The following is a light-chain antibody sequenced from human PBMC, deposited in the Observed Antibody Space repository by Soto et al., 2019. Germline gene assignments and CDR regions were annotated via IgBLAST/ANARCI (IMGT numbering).Light chain of an antibody. CDR1: QSIASN. J-gene: IGKJ1*01. Sequence: EIVMKQYPGTLSLSPGERSTLSCRASQSIASNLAWYQQKPGQAPRLLIYGASGRATGIPARFSGGGSGTEFTLAISSLQSEDFAVYYCQQYNSWPPTFGQGTKVDIK. CDR2: GAS. CDR3: QQYNSWPPT. V-gene: IGKV3-15*01.